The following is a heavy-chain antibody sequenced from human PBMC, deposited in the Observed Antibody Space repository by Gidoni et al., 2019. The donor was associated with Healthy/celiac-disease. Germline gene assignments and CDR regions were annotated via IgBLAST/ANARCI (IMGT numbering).Heavy chain of an antibody. D-gene: IGHD2-2*03. CDR2: IYYSGST. Sequence: QVQLQESGPGLVKPSQTLSLTCTVPGGSISSGGYYWSWIRQQPGKGLEWIGYIYYSGSTYYNPSLKRRVTISVDTSKNQFSLKLSAVTAADTAVYYCAMDGSGGAFDIWGQGTMVTVSS. J-gene: IGHJ3*02. CDR1: GGSISSGGYY. V-gene: IGHV4-31*03. CDR3: AMDGSGGAFDI.